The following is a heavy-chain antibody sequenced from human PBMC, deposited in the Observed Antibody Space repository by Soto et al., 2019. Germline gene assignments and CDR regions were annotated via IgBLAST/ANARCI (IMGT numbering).Heavy chain of an antibody. J-gene: IGHJ6*02. V-gene: IGHV3-49*04. Sequence: PGGSLRLSCAASGFTFGDSALSWVRQAPGKGLEWVGFIRGKADGGTPEYAASVKGRFIISRDDSKSVAYLQMNSLKTEDTAVYYCASDRLTIFGVVEHNYYYALDVWGQGTLVTVSS. CDR3: ASDRLTIFGVVEHNYYYALDV. D-gene: IGHD3-3*01. CDR2: IRGKADGGTP. CDR1: GFTFGDSA.